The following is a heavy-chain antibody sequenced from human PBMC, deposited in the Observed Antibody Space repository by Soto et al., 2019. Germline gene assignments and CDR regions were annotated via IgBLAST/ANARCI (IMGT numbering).Heavy chain of an antibody. CDR2: IKQDGSEK. D-gene: IGHD3-22*01. V-gene: IGHV3-7*04. CDR3: ARFYYDSSGYLPSPYYYYYGMDV. Sequence: PGESLKISCAASGFTFSSYWMSWVRQAPWKGLEWVANIKQDGSEKYYVDSVKGRFTISRDNAKNSLYLQMNSLRAEDTAVYYCARFYYDSSGYLPSPYYYYYGMDVWGQGTTVTVSS. CDR1: GFTFSSYW. J-gene: IGHJ6*02.